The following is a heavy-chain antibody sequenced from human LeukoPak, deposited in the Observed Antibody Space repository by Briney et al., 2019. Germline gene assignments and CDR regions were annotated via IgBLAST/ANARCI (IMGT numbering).Heavy chain of an antibody. Sequence: PGGSLRLSCAASGFTFSSSTMNWVRQAPGKGLEWLSYISSGSSTIYYADPVKGRFTISRDNAKNSLYLQMNSLRAEDTAVYYCAREFGPSDYWGRGTLVTVSS. J-gene: IGHJ4*02. CDR2: ISSGSSTI. CDR1: GFTFSSST. V-gene: IGHV3-48*01. CDR3: AREFGPSDY. D-gene: IGHD3-10*01.